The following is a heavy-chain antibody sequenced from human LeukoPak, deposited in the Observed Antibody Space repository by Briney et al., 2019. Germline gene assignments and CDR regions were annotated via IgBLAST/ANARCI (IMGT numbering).Heavy chain of an antibody. V-gene: IGHV1-18*01. J-gene: IGHJ5*02. Sequence: ASVKVSCKASGYTFTSYGISWVRQAPGQGLEWMGWISAYNGNTNYAQKLQGRVTMTTDTSTSTAYMELRSLRSDDTAVYYCARARQGYCSSTSCYAFNWFDPWGQGTLVAVSS. CDR1: GYTFTSYG. D-gene: IGHD2-2*01. CDR2: ISAYNGNT. CDR3: ARARQGYCSSTSCYAFNWFDP.